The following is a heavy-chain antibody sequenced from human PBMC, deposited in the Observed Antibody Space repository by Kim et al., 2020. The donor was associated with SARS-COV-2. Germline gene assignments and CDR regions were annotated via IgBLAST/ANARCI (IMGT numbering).Heavy chain of an antibody. V-gene: IGHV3-30-3*01. CDR3: ARVDTMVRGVLGTGYYYGMDV. D-gene: IGHD3-10*01. CDR2: ISYDGSNK. CDR1: GFTFSSYA. Sequence: GGSLRLSCAASGFTFSSYAMHWVRQAPGKGLEWVAVISYDGSNKYYADSVKGRFTISRDNSKNTLYLQMNSLRAEDTAVYYCARVDTMVRGVLGTGYYYGMDVWGQGTTVTVSS. J-gene: IGHJ6*02.